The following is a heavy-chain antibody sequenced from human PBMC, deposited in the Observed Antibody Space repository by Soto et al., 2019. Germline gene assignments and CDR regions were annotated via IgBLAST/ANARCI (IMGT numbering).Heavy chain of an antibody. CDR1: GGTFSSYT. CDR3: ASPPGYSYGDDAFDI. D-gene: IGHD5-18*01. CDR2: IIPILGIA. Sequence: QVQLVQSGAEVKKPGSSVKVSCKASGGTFSSYTISWVRQVPGQGLEWMGRIIPILGIANYAQKFQGRVTITADKSTSTAYMELSSLRSEDTAVYYCASPPGYSYGDDAFDIWGQGTMVTVSS. V-gene: IGHV1-69*02. J-gene: IGHJ3*02.